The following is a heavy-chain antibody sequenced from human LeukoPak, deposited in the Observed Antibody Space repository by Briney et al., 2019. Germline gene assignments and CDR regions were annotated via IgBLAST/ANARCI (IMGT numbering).Heavy chain of an antibody. CDR2: TNYGGST. D-gene: IGHD3-9*01. Sequence: SDTLSLTRTVCGGSIRRYYWLWMRQPPAKGLEWMGYTNYGGSTNYSPSLKSRVTMSVDTSKIQFSLKLSSVTAADTAVYYCAIVDYFDWLLLLDPWGQGTLVTVSS. V-gene: IGHV4-59*07. CDR3: AIVDYFDWLLLLDP. CDR1: GGSIRRYY. J-gene: IGHJ5*02.